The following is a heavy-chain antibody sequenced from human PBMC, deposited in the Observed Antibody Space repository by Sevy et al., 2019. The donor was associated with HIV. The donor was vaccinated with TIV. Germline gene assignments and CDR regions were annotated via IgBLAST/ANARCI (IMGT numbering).Heavy chain of an antibody. J-gene: IGHJ6*02. CDR2: IYYNVRI. CDR3: TRVGGLTDYGMDV. Sequence: SETLSLTCTVSGGSVSSDTYHWTWIRQPPGKGLEFIGYIYYNVRINYNPSLKSRVTISVDTSKNQFSLKVTSVTAADTAVYYCTRVGGLTDYGMDVWGQGTTVTVSS. D-gene: IGHD1-26*01. CDR1: GGSVSSDTYH. V-gene: IGHV4-61*01.